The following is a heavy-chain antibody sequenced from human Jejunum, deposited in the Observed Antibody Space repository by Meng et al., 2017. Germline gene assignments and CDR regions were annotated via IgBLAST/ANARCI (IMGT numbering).Heavy chain of an antibody. J-gene: IGHJ4*02. CDR3: ARELQLGY. CDR2: ITTSSSKI. D-gene: IGHD5-24*01. V-gene: IGHV3-21*01. CDR1: GFTFSIYS. Sequence: EVQLVESGGGLVKPGGSLRLSCAASGFTFSIYSMNWVRQAPGKGLEWVSSITTSSSKIYYADSVKGRFTISRDDAKNSLYLQMNSLRAEDTAVYYCARELQLGYWGQGTLVTVSS.